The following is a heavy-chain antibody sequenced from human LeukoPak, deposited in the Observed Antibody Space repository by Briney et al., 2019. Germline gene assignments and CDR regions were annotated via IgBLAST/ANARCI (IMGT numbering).Heavy chain of an antibody. CDR3: AKDSSYYDSSLDY. J-gene: IGHJ4*02. D-gene: IGHD3-22*01. CDR1: GFTFSSYG. Sequence: PGGSLRLSCAASGFTFSSYGMHWVRQAPGKGLEWVAFIRYDGSNKYYADSVKGRFTISRDNSKNTLYLQMNSLRAEDTAVYYCAKDSSYYDSSLDYWGQGTLVTVSS. CDR2: IRYDGSNK. V-gene: IGHV3-30*02.